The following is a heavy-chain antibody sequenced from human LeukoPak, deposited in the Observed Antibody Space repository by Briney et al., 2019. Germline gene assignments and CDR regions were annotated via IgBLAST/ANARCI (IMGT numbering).Heavy chain of an antibody. J-gene: IGHJ4*02. CDR3: AKDVRGDGHRYFDS. V-gene: IGHV3-30*02. CDR2: IAYDSSTT. D-gene: IGHD5-24*01. Sequence: GGSLRLSCSASGFIFTNFGIQWVRQTPGKGLEWVAYIAYDSSTTHFGASVKGRFTISRDTSKNTVYLQMNSLRLEDTAVYFCAKDVRGDGHRYFDSWGQGTLVSVSS. CDR1: GFIFTNFG.